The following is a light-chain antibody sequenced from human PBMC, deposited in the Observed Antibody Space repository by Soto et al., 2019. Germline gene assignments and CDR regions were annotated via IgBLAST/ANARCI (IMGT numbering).Light chain of an antibody. CDR1: QSVSSN. J-gene: IGKJ1*01. CDR2: GAS. V-gene: IGKV3-15*01. CDR3: QQYNNWPRT. Sequence: EIVMTQSPATLSVSPGERATLSCRASQSVSSNLAWYQQKPGQAPRLLIYGASTRATGIPARFSGSGSGTEVTLTIRSLQSEDFAVYYCQQYNNWPRTFGQGTKVEIK.